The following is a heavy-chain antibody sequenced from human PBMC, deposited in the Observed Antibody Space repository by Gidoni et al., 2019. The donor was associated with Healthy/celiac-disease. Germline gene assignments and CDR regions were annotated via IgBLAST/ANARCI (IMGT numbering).Heavy chain of an antibody. CDR1: GGSFSGYY. V-gene: IGHV4-34*01. D-gene: IGHD3-3*01. CDR2: INHSGST. Sequence: QVQLQQWGAGLLKPSETLSLTCAVYGGSFSGYYWSWIRQPPGKGLEWIGEINHSGSTNYNPSLKSRVTISVDTSKNQFSLKLSSVTAADTAVYYCARGGLRFLEWFGGMDVWGQGTTVTVSS. J-gene: IGHJ6*02. CDR3: ARGGLRFLEWFGGMDV.